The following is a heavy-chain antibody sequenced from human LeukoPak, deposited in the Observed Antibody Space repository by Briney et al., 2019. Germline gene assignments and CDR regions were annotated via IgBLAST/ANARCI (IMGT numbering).Heavy chain of an antibody. CDR1: GLPFSIYA. Sequence: GVSLRLSCTPSGLPFSIYAMHCVRQSPGGRLECVSYTVRTGVRTLYADCVKGRFTVSRDNSKNTLSLQMNSLRAEDTAVYYCAKDPGVVPAHYFDYWGQGTLVTVSS. CDR3: AKDPGVVPAHYFDY. CDR2: TVRTGVRT. J-gene: IGHJ4*02. D-gene: IGHD2-2*01. V-gene: IGHV3-23*01.